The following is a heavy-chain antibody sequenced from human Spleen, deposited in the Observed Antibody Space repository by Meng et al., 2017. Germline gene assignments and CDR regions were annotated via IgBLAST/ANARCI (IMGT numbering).Heavy chain of an antibody. CDR3: ARVWITEMANFDY. CDR2: LGAHDGDT. Sequence: QVQPVQSGPEVKKPGASVKVSCKASDYTFTGYGVSWVRQAPGQGLEWMAWLGAHDGDTSHAPKFQGRVTFSRDTSASTASMELSSLTSEDTAVYYCARVWITEMANFDYWGQGTLVTVSS. CDR1: DYTFTGYG. V-gene: IGHV1-18*01. J-gene: IGHJ4*02. D-gene: IGHD5-24*01.